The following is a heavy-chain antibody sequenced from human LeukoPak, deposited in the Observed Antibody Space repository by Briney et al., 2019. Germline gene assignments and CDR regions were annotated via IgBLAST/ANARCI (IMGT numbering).Heavy chain of an antibody. V-gene: IGHV7-4-1*02. CDR3: AREISLGPYSGSYQGDDY. CDR1: GYTFTSYA. Sequence: ASVKVSCKASGYTFTSYAMNWVRQAPGQGLEWMGWINTNTGNPTYAQGFTGRFVFSLDTSDSTAYLQISSLKAEDTAVYYCAREISLGPYSGSYQGDDYWGQGTLVTVSS. CDR2: INTNTGNP. J-gene: IGHJ4*02. D-gene: IGHD1-26*01.